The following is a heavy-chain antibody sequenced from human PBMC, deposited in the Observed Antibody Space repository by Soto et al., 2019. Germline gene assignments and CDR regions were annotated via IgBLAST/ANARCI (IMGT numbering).Heavy chain of an antibody. D-gene: IGHD2-15*01. CDR1: GYTFTGYY. Sequence: GKVSCKDSGYTFTGYYMRWVRQSPGQGLEWMGCINPNSGGTNYAQKFQGRVTMTRDTSIRTAYMQLSRLRSDDTAVHYCARDLCSGGSCYTYGMDVWGQGTTVTVSS. J-gene: IGHJ6*02. CDR3: ARDLCSGGSCYTYGMDV. CDR2: INPNSGGT. V-gene: IGHV1-2*02.